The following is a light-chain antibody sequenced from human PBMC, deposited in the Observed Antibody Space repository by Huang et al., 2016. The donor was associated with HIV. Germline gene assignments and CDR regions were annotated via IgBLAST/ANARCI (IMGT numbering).Light chain of an antibody. J-gene: IGKJ2*01. CDR1: QTISSNY. V-gene: IGKV3-20*01. CDR2: GTS. Sequence: EVVLTQSPGTLSLSPGERATLSCRASQTISSNYFAWYQQKPGQAPRLLIYGTSNRATGILDRFSGSGSGTDCTLTISRLEPEDFAVYYCQQYGNSPPYTFGQGTTLDIK. CDR3: QQYGNSPPYT.